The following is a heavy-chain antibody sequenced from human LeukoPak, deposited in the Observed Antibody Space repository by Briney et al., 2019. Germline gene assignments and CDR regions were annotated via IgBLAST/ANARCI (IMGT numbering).Heavy chain of an antibody. D-gene: IGHD3-10*01. CDR2: ISSDGDNE. CDR3: ARGGNGAWFEGGY. Sequence: GGSLRLSCAASGFTFSFHPMHWVRQAPGKGLEWVAVISSDGDNEFYADSVKGRFTISRDNSRNTLYLQMNTLRPEDTALYFCARGGNGAWFEGGYSGQGTLVTVSS. J-gene: IGHJ4*02. V-gene: IGHV3-30-3*01. CDR1: GFTFSFHP.